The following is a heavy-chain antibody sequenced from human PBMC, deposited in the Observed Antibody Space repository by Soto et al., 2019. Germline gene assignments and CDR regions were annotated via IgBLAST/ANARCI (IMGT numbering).Heavy chain of an antibody. Sequence: SETLSLTCAVSGGSISSGGYSWSWIRQPPGKGLEWIGYMYHSGSTYYNPSLKSRVTISVDKSKNQFSLKLSSVTAADTAVYYCARVSGSYYYGVDVWGQGTTVTVSS. CDR2: MYHSGST. V-gene: IGHV4-30-2*01. J-gene: IGHJ6*02. D-gene: IGHD1-26*01. CDR1: GGSISSGGYS. CDR3: ARVSGSYYYGVDV.